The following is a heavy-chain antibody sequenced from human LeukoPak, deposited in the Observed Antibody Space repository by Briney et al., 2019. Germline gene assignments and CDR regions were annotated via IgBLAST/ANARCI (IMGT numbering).Heavy chain of an antibody. J-gene: IGHJ4*02. CDR2: ISSSGTPI. Sequence: QPGGSLRLSCATSGFTFSSYEMNWVRQAPGKGLKWVSYISSSGTPIYYTDSVKGRFTISRDIAKNSLYLQMNSLRAEDTAVYYCARVSGYRATFDYWGQGTLVTVSS. V-gene: IGHV3-48*03. CDR3: ARVSGYRATFDY. D-gene: IGHD3-9*01. CDR1: GFTFSSYE.